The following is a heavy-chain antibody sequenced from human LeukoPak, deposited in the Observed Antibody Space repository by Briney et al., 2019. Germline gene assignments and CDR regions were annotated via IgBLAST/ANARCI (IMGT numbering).Heavy chain of an antibody. J-gene: IGHJ4*01. CDR1: GFTFSSYS. Sequence: QPGGSLRLSCAASGFTFSSYSMHWVRQAPGKGLEWVAVTSSDGSIKYYADSVKGRLTISRDNSENTLYLQVNSLRAEDTGVYYCARDPVPAAARHFDYWGRGTLVTVSS. V-gene: IGHV3-30*04. CDR3: ARDPVPAAARHFDY. CDR2: TSSDGSIK. D-gene: IGHD2-2*01.